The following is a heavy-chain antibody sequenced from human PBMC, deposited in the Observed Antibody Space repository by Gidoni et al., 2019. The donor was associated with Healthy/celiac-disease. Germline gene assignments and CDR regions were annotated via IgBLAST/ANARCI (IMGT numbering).Heavy chain of an antibody. CDR1: GFTFSSYS. D-gene: IGHD2-15*01. CDR3: ARGYEAVYGIFDY. V-gene: IGHV3-48*04. CDR2: ISSSSSAI. J-gene: IGHJ4*02. Sequence: EVQLVESGGGWVQPGGSLRRPCAASGFTFSSYSMDWVRQAPGKGLEWVSCISSSSSAIAYADSVKGRFTISRDNAKNSLYLQMNSLRAEDTAVYYCARGYEAVYGIFDYWGQGTLVTVSS.